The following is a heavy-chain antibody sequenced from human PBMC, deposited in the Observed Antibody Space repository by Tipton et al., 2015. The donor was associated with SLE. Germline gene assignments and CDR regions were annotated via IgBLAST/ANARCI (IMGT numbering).Heavy chain of an antibody. CDR3: ASEDYSSSSDFDY. CDR2: ISGSGGST. D-gene: IGHD6-6*01. V-gene: IGHV3-23*01. CDR1: GFTFSSYG. Sequence: GSLRLSCAASGFTFSSYGMSWVRQAPGKGLEWVSTISGSGGSTYYADSVKGRFTISRDNSKNTLYLQMNSLRAEDTAVYYCASEDYSSSSDFDYWGQGTLVTVSS. J-gene: IGHJ4*02.